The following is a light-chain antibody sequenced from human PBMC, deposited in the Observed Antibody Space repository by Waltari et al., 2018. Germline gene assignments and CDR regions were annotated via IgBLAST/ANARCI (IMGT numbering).Light chain of an antibody. V-gene: IGLV2-14*04. CDR3: SSYTTASSWV. J-gene: IGLJ3*02. CDR2: DVR. Sequence: WYQREPGKAPKLIVYDVRQRPSGVSNRFSGSKSGNTASLTISGLQAEDEADYYCSSYTTASSWVFGGGTKLTVL.